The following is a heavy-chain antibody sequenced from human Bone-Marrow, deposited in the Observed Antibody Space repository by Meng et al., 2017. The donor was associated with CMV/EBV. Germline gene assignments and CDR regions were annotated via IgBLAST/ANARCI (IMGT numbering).Heavy chain of an antibody. CDR1: GYTFTGYY. Sequence: ASVKVSCKASGYTFTGYYMHWVRQAPGQGLEWMGWISAYNGNTNYAQKLQGRVTMTTDTSTSTAYMELRSLRSDDTAVYYCARVALLYYYGMDVWGQGTTVTVSS. CDR2: ISAYNGNT. V-gene: IGHV1-18*04. CDR3: ARVALLYYYGMDV. J-gene: IGHJ6*02.